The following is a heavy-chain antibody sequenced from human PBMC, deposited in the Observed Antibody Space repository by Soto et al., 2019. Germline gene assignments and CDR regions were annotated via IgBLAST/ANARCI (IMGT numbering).Heavy chain of an antibody. D-gene: IGHD3-22*01. CDR1: GYTFTIYA. CDR3: ARGDYHDSSGPFSEAFDI. CDR2: INAGNGNT. Sequence: ASVKVSCKPSGYTFTIYAMHWVRQAPGQRLEWMGWINAGNGNTKYSQKCQGRVTITRDTSASTAYMELSSLTSEDTAVYYCARGDYHDSSGPFSEAFDIWGQGTMVTVSS. J-gene: IGHJ3*02. V-gene: IGHV1-3*01.